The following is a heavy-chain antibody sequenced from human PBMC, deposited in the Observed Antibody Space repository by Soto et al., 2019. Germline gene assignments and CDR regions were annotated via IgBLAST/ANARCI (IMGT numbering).Heavy chain of an antibody. D-gene: IGHD5-18*01. CDR1: GFTFSSYG. CDR2: ISYDGSNK. V-gene: IGHV3-30*18. J-gene: IGHJ4*02. CDR3: AKSQLWSYYFDY. Sequence: GSLRLSCAASGFTFSSYGMHWVRQAPGKGLEWVAVISYDGSNKYYADSVKGRFTISRDNSKNTLYLQMNSLRAEDTAVYYCAKSQLWSYYFDYWGQGTLVTVSS.